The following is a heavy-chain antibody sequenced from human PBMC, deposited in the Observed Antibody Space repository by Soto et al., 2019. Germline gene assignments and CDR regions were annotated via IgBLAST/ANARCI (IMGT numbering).Heavy chain of an antibody. CDR1: GFTFSSCS. CDR2: ISGSGDTK. D-gene: IGHD2-8*01. CDR3: AKYCSSDVCFDY. J-gene: IGHJ4*02. V-gene: IGHV3-48*02. Sequence: GGSLRLSCASSGFTFSSCSMNWVRQAPGKGLEWVSFISGSGDTKYYADSVKGRFTISRDNAKNSMYLQMSSLRDEDTAVYYCAKYCSSDVCFDYWGQGTLVTVSS.